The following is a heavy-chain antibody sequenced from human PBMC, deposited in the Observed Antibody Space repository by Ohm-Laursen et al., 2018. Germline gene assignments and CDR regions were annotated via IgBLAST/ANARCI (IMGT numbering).Heavy chain of an antibody. V-gene: IGHV3-33*01. Sequence: SLRLSCAASGFTFSSYGMHWVRQAPGKGLEWVAVIWYDGSNKYCADSVKGRFTISRDNSKNTLYLQMNSLRAEDTAVYYCARGFPSIVVVPAAFYFDYWGQGTLVTVSS. CDR3: ARGFPSIVVVPAAFYFDY. CDR1: GFTFSSYG. CDR2: IWYDGSNK. J-gene: IGHJ4*02. D-gene: IGHD2-2*01.